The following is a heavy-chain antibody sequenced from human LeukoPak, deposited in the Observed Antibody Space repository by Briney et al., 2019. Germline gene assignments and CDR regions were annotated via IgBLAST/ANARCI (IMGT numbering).Heavy chain of an antibody. J-gene: IGHJ3*02. D-gene: IGHD1-14*01. CDR3: ARVSEPNGRAAFGI. V-gene: IGHV3-7*01. CDR2: IKQDGSEK. Sequence: PGGSLRLSCAASGFTFSSYWMSWVRQAPGKGLEWVANIKQDGSEKYYVDSVKGRFTISRDNAKNSLYLQMNSLRAEDTAVYYCARVSEPNGRAAFGIWGQGTMVTVSS. CDR1: GFTFSSYW.